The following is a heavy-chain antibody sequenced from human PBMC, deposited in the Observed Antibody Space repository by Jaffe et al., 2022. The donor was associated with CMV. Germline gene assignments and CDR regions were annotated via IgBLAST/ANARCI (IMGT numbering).Heavy chain of an antibody. Sequence: QLQLQESGPGLVKPSETLSLTCTVSGGSITSSSHYWGWIRQPPGKGLEWIGTIYHSGITYYNPSLKSRVTISLDTSKNHFSLKVSSVTAADTAIYYCARHEGTRGYSGYDPFDYWGQGSLVTVSS. CDR3: ARHEGTRGYSGYDPFDY. CDR2: IYHSGIT. J-gene: IGHJ4*02. CDR1: GGSITSSSHY. V-gene: IGHV4-39*01. D-gene: IGHD5-12*01.